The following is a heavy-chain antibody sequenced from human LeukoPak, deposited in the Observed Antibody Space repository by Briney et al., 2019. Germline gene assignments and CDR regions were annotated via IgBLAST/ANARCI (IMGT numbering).Heavy chain of an antibody. CDR1: GFTFSSYA. V-gene: IGHV3-23*01. Sequence: GGSLRLSCAASGFTFSSYAMSWVRQAPGRGLEWVSAISGSGGSTYYADSVKGRFTISRDNSKNTLYLQMNSLRAEDTAVYYCAGYCSSTSCYRSPDAFDIWGQGTMVTVSS. CDR2: ISGSGGST. CDR3: AGYCSSTSCYRSPDAFDI. D-gene: IGHD2-2*01. J-gene: IGHJ3*02.